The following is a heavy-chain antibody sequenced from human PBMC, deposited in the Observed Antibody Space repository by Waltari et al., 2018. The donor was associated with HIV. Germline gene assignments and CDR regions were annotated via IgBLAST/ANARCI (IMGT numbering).Heavy chain of an antibody. CDR1: GGTFSSYA. V-gene: IGHV1-69*12. CDR3: ARGVKERWLQSSFDY. Sequence: QVQLVQSGAEVKKPGSSVKVSCKASGGTFSSYAISWVRQAPGQGLEWMGGIIPSFGTANDAQRFQGRVTITADESTSTAYMELSSLRSEDTAVYYCARGVKERWLQSSFDYWGQGTLVTVSS. CDR2: IIPSFGTA. J-gene: IGHJ4*02. D-gene: IGHD5-12*01.